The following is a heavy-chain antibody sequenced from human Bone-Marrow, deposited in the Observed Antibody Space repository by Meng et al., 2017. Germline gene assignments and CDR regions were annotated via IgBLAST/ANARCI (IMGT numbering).Heavy chain of an antibody. CDR1: GFTFSSYD. CDR3: ARALGLDSSGYYLTFSPLDY. Sequence: GGSLRLSCAACGFTFSSYDMHWVRQATGKGLEWVSAIGTAGDTYYPGSVKGQFTISRENAKNSLYLQMNSLRAGDTAVYYCARALGLDSSGYYLTFSPLDYWGQGTLVTVSS. V-gene: IGHV3-13*03. CDR2: IGTAGDT. D-gene: IGHD3-22*01. J-gene: IGHJ4*02.